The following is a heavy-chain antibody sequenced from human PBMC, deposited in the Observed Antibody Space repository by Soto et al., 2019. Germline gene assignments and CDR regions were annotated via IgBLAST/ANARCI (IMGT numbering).Heavy chain of an antibody. V-gene: IGHV3-53*01. CDR3: ATWHLQEHAYDV. Sequence: GGSLRLSCAVSGLTVSGKKYVAWVRQAPGKGLEWVSGFYDLDGTYYADSLKGRFTTSGDSSRTIVYLQMNGLRPEDTAVYYCATWHLQEHAYDVWGQGTTVTVSS. D-gene: IGHD4-4*01. CDR2: FYDLDGT. J-gene: IGHJ3*01. CDR1: GLTVSGKKY.